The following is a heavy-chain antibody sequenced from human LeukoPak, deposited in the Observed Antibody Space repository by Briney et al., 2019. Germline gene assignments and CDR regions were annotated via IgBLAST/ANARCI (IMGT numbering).Heavy chain of an antibody. J-gene: IGHJ4*02. D-gene: IGHD5-18*01. CDR2: ISGSGGST. CDR1: GFTFSSYG. V-gene: IGHV3-23*01. CDR3: AKRYSYGLEAVPGVN. Sequence: PGGTLRLSCAASGFTFSSYGMSWVRQAPGKGLEWVSAISGSGGSTYYADSVKGRFTISRDNSKNTLYLQMNSLRAEDTAVYYCAKRYSYGLEAVPGVNWGQGTLVTVSS.